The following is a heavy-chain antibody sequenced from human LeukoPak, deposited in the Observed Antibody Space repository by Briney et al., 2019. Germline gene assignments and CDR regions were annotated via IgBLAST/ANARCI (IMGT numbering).Heavy chain of an antibody. D-gene: IGHD2-8*02. CDR3: ARGGTGAFDY. CDR1: GFPFTSGFTFSDYY. Sequence: GSLRLSFAASGFPFTSGFTFSDYYMSWIRQAPGKGLEWVSYISSTSAYTSYADSVKGRFTISRDNANNSLFLQMNGLRAEDTAIYYCARGGTGAFDYWGQGTLVTVSS. V-gene: IGHV3-11*06. CDR2: ISSTSAYT. J-gene: IGHJ4*02.